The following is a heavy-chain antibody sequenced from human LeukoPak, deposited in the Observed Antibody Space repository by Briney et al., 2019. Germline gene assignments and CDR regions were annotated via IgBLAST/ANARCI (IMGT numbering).Heavy chain of an antibody. CDR2: IYYSGST. Sequence: SETLSLTCTVSGGSISSYYWSWIRQPPGRGLEWIGYIYYSGSTNYNPSLKSRVTISVDTSKNQFSLKLSSVTAADTAVYYCARHQFYDYVWGSYRDAFDIWGQGTMVTVSS. CDR3: ARHQFYDYVWGSYRDAFDI. V-gene: IGHV4-59*08. J-gene: IGHJ3*02. CDR1: GGSISSYY. D-gene: IGHD3-16*01.